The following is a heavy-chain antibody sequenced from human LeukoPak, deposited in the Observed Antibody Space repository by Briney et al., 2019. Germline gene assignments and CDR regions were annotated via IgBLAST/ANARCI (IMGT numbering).Heavy chain of an antibody. J-gene: IGHJ4*02. V-gene: IGHV3-21*01. D-gene: IGHD5-18*01. CDR2: ISSSSSYI. Sequence: PGGSLRLSCAASGFTFSSYSMNWVRQAPGKGLEWVSSISSSSSYIYYADSVKGRFTISRDNAKNSLYLQMNSLRAEDTAVYYCARDQTRGDTAMVIGYWGQGTLVTVSS. CDR1: GFTFSSYS. CDR3: ARDQTRGDTAMVIGY.